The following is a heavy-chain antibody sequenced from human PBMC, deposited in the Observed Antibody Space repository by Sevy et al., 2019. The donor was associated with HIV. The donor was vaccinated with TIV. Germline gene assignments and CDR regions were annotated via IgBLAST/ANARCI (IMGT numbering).Heavy chain of an antibody. D-gene: IGHD3-10*01. CDR3: ARDRGVYYGSGSYYYYYGMDV. CDR2: ISAYNGNT. CDR1: GYTFTSYG. Sequence: ASVKVSCKASGYTFTSYGISWVRQAPGQGLEWMGWISAYNGNTNYAQKLQGRVTMTTDTSTSTAYMELGSLRSDDTAVYYCARDRGVYYGSGSYYYYYGMDVWGQGTTVTVSS. J-gene: IGHJ6*02. V-gene: IGHV1-18*01.